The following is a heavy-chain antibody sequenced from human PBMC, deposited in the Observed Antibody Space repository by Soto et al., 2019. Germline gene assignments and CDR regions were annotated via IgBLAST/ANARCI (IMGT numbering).Heavy chain of an antibody. J-gene: IGHJ4*02. CDR2: ISSSSSYI. CDR3: ARDMSRPKVAATLYYFDY. Sequence: GGSLRLSCAASGFTFSSYSMNWVRQAPGKGLEWVSSISSSSSYIYYADSVKGRFTISRDNAKNSLYLQMNSLRAEDTAVYYCARDMSRPKVAATLYYFDYWGQGTLVTVSS. CDR1: GFTFSSYS. D-gene: IGHD2-15*01. V-gene: IGHV3-21*01.